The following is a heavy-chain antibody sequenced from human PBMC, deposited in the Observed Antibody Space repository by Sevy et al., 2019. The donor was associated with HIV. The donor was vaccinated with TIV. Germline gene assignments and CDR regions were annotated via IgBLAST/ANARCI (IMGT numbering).Heavy chain of an antibody. Sequence: ASVKVSCKASGGTFSSYAISWVRQAPGQGLEWMGGIIPIFGTANYAQKFQGRVTITADESTSTAYMELSSLRSEDTAVYYCARNPITGTTINWFDPWGQGTLVTVSS. CDR2: IIPIFGTA. D-gene: IGHD1-7*01. J-gene: IGHJ5*02. V-gene: IGHV1-69*13. CDR1: GGTFSSYA. CDR3: ARNPITGTTINWFDP.